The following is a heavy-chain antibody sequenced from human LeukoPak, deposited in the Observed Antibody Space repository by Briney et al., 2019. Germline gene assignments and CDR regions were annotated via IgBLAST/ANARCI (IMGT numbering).Heavy chain of an antibody. CDR1: GFTFTNYA. D-gene: IGHD5-12*01. Sequence: ASVTVSFKASGFTFTNYAISWVRQAPGQGLEWLAWISVDNGNTNYIRNLQGRVTLTTDTSTSTAYMELRNLRSDDTAVYYCARDSWARAYDIDHWGQGTLVTVSS. J-gene: IGHJ5*02. CDR2: ISVDNGNT. V-gene: IGHV1-18*01. CDR3: ARDSWARAYDIDH.